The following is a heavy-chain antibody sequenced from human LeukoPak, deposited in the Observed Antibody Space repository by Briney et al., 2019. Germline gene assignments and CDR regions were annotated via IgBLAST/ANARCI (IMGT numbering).Heavy chain of an antibody. V-gene: IGHV3-74*01. D-gene: IGHD3-16*01. J-gene: IGHJ3*02. CDR3: TRRGAASDAFDI. Sequence: GGSLRLSCAASGFTFSSYWMHWVRQAPGKGLVWVSRIKYDGSSTNYADSVKGRFTISRDNAKNTLYLQMNSLRAEDTAVYYCTRRGAASDAFDIWGQGTMVTVSS. CDR1: GFTFSSYW. CDR2: IKYDGSST.